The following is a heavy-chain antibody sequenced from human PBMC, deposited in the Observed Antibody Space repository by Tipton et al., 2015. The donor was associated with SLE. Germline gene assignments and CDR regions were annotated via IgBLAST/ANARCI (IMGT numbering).Heavy chain of an antibody. D-gene: IGHD3-22*01. V-gene: IGHV3-21*01. Sequence: SLRLSCAASGFTFNTYTMNWVRQAPGKGLEWVSSISSRSSYIYYAESLKGRFTISRDISKNTLYLQMNSLRAEDTAVYYCARDALTPIVVVITSYMDVWGKGTTVTVSS. CDR1: GFTFNTYT. J-gene: IGHJ6*03. CDR3: ARDALTPIVVVITSYMDV. CDR2: ISSRSSYI.